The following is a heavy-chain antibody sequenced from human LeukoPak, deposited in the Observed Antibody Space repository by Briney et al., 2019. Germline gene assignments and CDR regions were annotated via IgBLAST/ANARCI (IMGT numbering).Heavy chain of an antibody. CDR2: ISGDGGSI. CDR3: AKEDYSSSRYALDY. CDR1: GFTFDDYA. J-gene: IGHJ4*02. D-gene: IGHD6-13*01. V-gene: IGHV3-43*02. Sequence: PGGSLRLSCAASGFTFDDYAIYWVRQGPGKGLEWVSLISGDGGSIYYADSVKGRFTISRDNSKNSLYLQMNSLRTEDTALYYCAKEDYSSSRYALDYWGQGTLVTVSS.